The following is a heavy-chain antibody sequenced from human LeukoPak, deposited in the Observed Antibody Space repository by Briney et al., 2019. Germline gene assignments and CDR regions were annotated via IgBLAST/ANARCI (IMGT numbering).Heavy chain of an antibody. J-gene: IGHJ4*02. CDR2: ISSSGKA. CDR3: ARFKGGTGFDY. CDR1: GGSITTTDFD. V-gene: IGHV4-39*01. Sequence: SETLSLTCAVSGGSITTTDFDWAWIRQPPGQGFERIATISSSGKAYYYPSLMSRVTISVDTSKNQFSLDVTSVTAADTGLFYCARFKGGTGFDYWGRGILVIVS. D-gene: IGHD1-26*01.